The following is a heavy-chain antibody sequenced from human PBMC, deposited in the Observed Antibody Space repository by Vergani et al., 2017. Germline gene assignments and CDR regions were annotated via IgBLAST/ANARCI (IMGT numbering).Heavy chain of an antibody. CDR3: ARDGGEYYKDALDV. Sequence: QVQLQESGPGLVKPSETLSLTCTVSGYSISSGYYWGWIRQPPGKGLEWIGSIYHSGSTYYNPSLKSRVTISVDTSKNQFSLKLSYVTAADTAVYYCARDGGEYYKDALDVWGQGTKVTVTS. D-gene: IGHD2-8*02. CDR2: IYHSGST. CDR1: GYSISSGYY. V-gene: IGHV4-38-2*02. J-gene: IGHJ3*01.